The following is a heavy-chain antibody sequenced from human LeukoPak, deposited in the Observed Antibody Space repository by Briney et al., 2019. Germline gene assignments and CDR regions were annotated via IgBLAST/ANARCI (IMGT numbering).Heavy chain of an antibody. V-gene: IGHV1-46*01. CDR2: IDPSGGST. CDR3: ATMVGLSRFNY. Sequence: ASVKVSCKASGYTFTSYYMHWVRQAPGQGLEWMGIIDPSGGSTSYAQKFQGRVTMTRDTSTSTVYMELNSLRSEDTAVYYCATMVGLSRFNYWGQGTLVTVSS. D-gene: IGHD2-8*01. CDR1: GYTFTSYY. J-gene: IGHJ4*02.